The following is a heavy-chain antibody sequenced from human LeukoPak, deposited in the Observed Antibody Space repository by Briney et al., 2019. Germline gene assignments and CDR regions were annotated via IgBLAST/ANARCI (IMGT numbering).Heavy chain of an antibody. CDR2: IYYSGST. Sequence: SETLSLTCTVSGGSISSSSYYWGWPSQPPGTGLEWIGCIYYSGSTYYNPSLKSRVTISVDTSKNQFSLKLSSVTAADTAVYYCARRSGGSWGPFDYWGQGTLVTVSS. V-gene: IGHV4-39*07. J-gene: IGHJ4*02. CDR3: ARRSGGSWGPFDY. D-gene: IGHD2-15*01. CDR1: GGSISSSSYY.